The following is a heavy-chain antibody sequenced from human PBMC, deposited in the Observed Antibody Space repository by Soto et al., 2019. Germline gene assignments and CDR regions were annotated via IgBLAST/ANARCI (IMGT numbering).Heavy chain of an antibody. V-gene: IGHV5-10-1*01. CDR1: GYSFTSYW. CDR2: IDPRDSYS. D-gene: IGHD3-10*01. J-gene: IGHJ4*02. Sequence: GESLKISCKGSGYSFTSYWISWVRQMSEKGLEWMGRIDPRDSYSTYSPSFQGHVTMSADKSINTAYLQWSSLVASDTAMYYCARTYYYGSGSYYIFDFWGRGTLVTVSS. CDR3: ARTYYYGSGSYYIFDF.